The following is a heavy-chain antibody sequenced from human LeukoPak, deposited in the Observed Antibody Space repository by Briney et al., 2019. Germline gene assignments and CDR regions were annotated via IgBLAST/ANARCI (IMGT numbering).Heavy chain of an antibody. CDR3: ARDRENTSGWQGWFDP. D-gene: IGHD6-19*01. Sequence: PSETLSLTCAVYGGSFSGYYWSWIRQPPGKGLEWIGEINHSGSTNYNPSLKSRVTISVDTSKNQFSLKLSSVTAADTAVYYCARDRENTSGWQGWFDPWGQGTLVTVSS. CDR2: INHSGST. J-gene: IGHJ5*02. CDR1: GGSFSGYY. V-gene: IGHV4-34*01.